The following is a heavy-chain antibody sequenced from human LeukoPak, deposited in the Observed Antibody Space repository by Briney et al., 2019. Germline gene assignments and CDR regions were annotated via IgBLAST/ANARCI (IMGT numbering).Heavy chain of an antibody. CDR1: GGSISSYY. CDR3: ARVQLVDTDMADY. D-gene: IGHD5-18*01. J-gene: IGHJ4*02. Sequence: SETLSLTCTVSGGSISSYYWSWIRQPPGKGLEWIGYIYYSGSTNYNPSLKSRVTISVDTSKNQFSLKLSSVTAADTAVYYCARVQLVDTDMADYWGQGTLVTVSS. CDR2: IYYSGST. V-gene: IGHV4-59*01.